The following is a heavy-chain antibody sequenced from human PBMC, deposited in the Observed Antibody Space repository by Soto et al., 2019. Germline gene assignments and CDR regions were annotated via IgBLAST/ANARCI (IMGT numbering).Heavy chain of an antibody. CDR2: ISYDGSNK. J-gene: IGHJ4*02. CDR1: GFTFSSYG. D-gene: IGHD3-22*01. V-gene: IGHV3-30*18. Sequence: GSLRLSCAAAGFTFSSYGMHWGRQAPGKGLEWVAVISYDGSNKYYADSVKGRFTISRDNSKNTLYLQMNSLRAEDTAVYYCAKLDNPYDSSGSFDYWGQGTLVTVS. CDR3: AKLDNPYDSSGSFDY.